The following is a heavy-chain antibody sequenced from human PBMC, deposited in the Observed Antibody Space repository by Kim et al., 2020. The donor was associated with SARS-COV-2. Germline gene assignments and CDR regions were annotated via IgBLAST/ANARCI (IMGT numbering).Heavy chain of an antibody. J-gene: IGHJ4*01. Sequence: GGSLRLSCSASGFTFSSYPMHWVRQAPGKGLEYLSSISGNGGSTHHADSVKGRFTISRDNSMNTLYLQMSGLRTEDTALYYCVKDQNEYSYGFYFDYWG. V-gene: IGHV3-64D*06. CDR3: VKDQNEYSYGFYFDY. D-gene: IGHD5-18*01. CDR2: ISGNGGST. CDR1: GFTFSSYP.